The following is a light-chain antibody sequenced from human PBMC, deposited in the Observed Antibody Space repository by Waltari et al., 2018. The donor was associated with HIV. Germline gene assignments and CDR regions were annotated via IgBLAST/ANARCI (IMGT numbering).Light chain of an antibody. Sequence: QSALTQPRSVSGSPGQSVTISCTGTSRDVGCYNYFSWYQQPPGQAPKALVYDVRKRPSGVPCRFSCSKSGNTASLTISGLQADDEADYHCCSYAGSYTFVVFGGGTKLIVL. CDR3: CSYAGSYTFVV. J-gene: IGLJ2*01. CDR2: DVR. V-gene: IGLV2-11*01. CDR1: SRDVGCYNY.